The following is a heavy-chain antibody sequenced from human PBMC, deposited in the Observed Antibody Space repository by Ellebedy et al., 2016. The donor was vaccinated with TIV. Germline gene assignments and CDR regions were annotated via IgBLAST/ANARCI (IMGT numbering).Heavy chain of an antibody. CDR2: IYPGDSDT. Sequence: GESLKISXKGSGYSFTIYWIGWVRQMPGKGLEWMGIIYPGDSDTRYSPSFQGQVTISADKSISTAYLQWSILKASDTAMYYCARRMGYGGWYGTHYYFDYWGQGTLVTVSS. CDR3: ARRMGYGGWYGTHYYFDY. D-gene: IGHD6-19*01. J-gene: IGHJ4*02. V-gene: IGHV5-51*01. CDR1: GYSFTIYW.